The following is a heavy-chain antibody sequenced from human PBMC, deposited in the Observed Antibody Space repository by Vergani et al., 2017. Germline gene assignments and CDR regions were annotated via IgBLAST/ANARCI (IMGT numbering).Heavy chain of an antibody. CDR3: AGRSSSPSDQYYYYMDV. D-gene: IGHD6-6*01. CDR2: IILIFGTA. CDR1: GGTFSSYA. J-gene: IGHJ6*03. V-gene: IGHV1-69*01. Sequence: QVQLVQSGAEVKKPGSSVKVSCKASGGTFSSYAISWVRQAPGQGLEWMGGIILIFGTANYAQKFQGRATITADESTSTAYMELSSRRSEDPAVYYCAGRSSSPSDQYYYYMDVWGKGTTVTVSS.